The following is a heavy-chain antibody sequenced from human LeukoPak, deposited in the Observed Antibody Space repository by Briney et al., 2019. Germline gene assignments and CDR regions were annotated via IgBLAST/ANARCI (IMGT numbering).Heavy chain of an antibody. CDR3: AREMYSSSLDY. J-gene: IGHJ4*02. Sequence: GGSLRLSCAASGFTFSDYYMSWIRQAPGKGLEWVSYISSSGSTIYYADSVRGRFTISRDNAKNSLYLQMNSLRAEDTAVYYCAREMYSSSLDYWGQGTLVTVSS. V-gene: IGHV3-11*04. CDR2: ISSSGSTI. CDR1: GFTFSDYY. D-gene: IGHD6-6*01.